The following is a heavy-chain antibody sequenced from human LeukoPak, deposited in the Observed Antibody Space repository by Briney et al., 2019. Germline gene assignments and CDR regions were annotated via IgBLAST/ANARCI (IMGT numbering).Heavy chain of an antibody. CDR3: AKEGSFSGTPGYYYYYGMDV. CDR2: ISTYNGNT. Sequence: GASVRVSCKASGYTFTNYGISWVRQAPAQGLEWMGWISTYNGNTNYAQKLQGRVTMTTDTSTSTAYMELRSLRSDDTAVYYCAKEGSFSGTPGYYYYYGMDVWGQGTTVTVSS. V-gene: IGHV1-18*01. D-gene: IGHD3-10*01. J-gene: IGHJ6*02. CDR1: GYTFTNYG.